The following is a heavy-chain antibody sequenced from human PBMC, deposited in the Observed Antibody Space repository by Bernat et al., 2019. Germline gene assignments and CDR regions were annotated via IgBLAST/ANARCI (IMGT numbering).Heavy chain of an antibody. V-gene: IGHV3-7*03. CDR1: GFTFISYW. Sequence: EVQLVESGGGLVQPGGSLRLSCAASGFTFISYWMSWVRQAPGKGLEWVANIKQDGSEKCYVDSVKGRFTISRDNAKNSLYLQMNSLRAEDTAVYYCARATIAVAGTPPYYYYGMDVWGQGTTVTVSS. J-gene: IGHJ6*02. D-gene: IGHD6-19*01. CDR2: IKQDGSEK. CDR3: ARATIAVAGTPPYYYYGMDV.